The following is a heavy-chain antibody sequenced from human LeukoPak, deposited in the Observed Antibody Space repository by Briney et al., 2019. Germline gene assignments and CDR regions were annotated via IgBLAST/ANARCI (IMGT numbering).Heavy chain of an antibody. D-gene: IGHD1-26*01. CDR3: ARGEPSGSYDY. CDR2: IYYSGST. Sequence: PSETLSLTCTVSGGSISSYYWSWIRQPPGKGLEWIGYIYYSGSTNYNPSLKSRVTISVDTSKNQFSLKLSSATAADTAVYYCARGEPSGSYDYWGQGTLVTVSS. CDR1: GGSISSYY. V-gene: IGHV4-59*01. J-gene: IGHJ4*02.